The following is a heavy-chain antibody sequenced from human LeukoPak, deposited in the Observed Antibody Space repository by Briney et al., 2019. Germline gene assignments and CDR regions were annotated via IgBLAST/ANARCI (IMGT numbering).Heavy chain of an antibody. V-gene: IGHV1-69*04. CDR1: GGTFSSYA. CDR3: ARGFSSGWYDY. J-gene: IGHJ4*02. Sequence: SVKVSCKASGGTFSSYAISWVRQAPGQGLGWMGRIIPILGIANYAQKFQGRVTITADKSTSTAYMELSSLRSEDTAVYYCARGFSSGWYDYWGQGTLVTVSS. CDR2: IIPILGIA. D-gene: IGHD6-19*01.